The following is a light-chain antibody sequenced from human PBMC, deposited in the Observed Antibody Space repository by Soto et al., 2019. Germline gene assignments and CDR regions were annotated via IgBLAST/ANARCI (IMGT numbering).Light chain of an antibody. Sequence: QSALTQPASVSGSPGQSITISCTGTSSDVGSYNLVSWYQQHPGKAPKLMIYEVSKRPSGVSNRFSGSKSGNTASLTISGXXAXXEADYYCCSYAGSSTPLIFGTGTKLTVL. CDR3: CSYAGSSTPLI. V-gene: IGLV2-23*02. CDR1: SSDVGSYNL. CDR2: EVS. J-gene: IGLJ1*01.